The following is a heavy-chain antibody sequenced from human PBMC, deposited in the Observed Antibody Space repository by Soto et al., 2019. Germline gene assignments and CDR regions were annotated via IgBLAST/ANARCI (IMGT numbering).Heavy chain of an antibody. CDR1: GFTFSSYA. J-gene: IGHJ4*02. CDR3: AKGERYSYGFFDY. V-gene: IGHV3-23*01. Sequence: EVQLLESGGGLVQPGGSLRLSCAASGFTFSSYAMSWVRQAPGKGLEWVSAISGSGGSTYYADSVKGRFTISRDNSKNTLYLQMNSLRAQDTAVYYCAKGERYSYGFFDYWGQGTLVTVSS. D-gene: IGHD5-18*01. CDR2: ISGSGGST.